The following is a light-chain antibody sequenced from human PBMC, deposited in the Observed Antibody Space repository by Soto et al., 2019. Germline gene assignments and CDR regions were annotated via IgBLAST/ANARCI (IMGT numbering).Light chain of an antibody. CDR1: RGISSN. J-gene: IGKJ1*01. CDR2: DAS. Sequence: IASAQVPATLAFSPRGRTALPCRVSRGISSNLAWYQQTPGQAPRLLIYDASTRATGIPARFSGSGSGTEFTLTISSLQSEDFAVYYCHQYNNWPPWTFGQGTKVDI. V-gene: IGKV3-15*01. CDR3: HQYNNWPPWT.